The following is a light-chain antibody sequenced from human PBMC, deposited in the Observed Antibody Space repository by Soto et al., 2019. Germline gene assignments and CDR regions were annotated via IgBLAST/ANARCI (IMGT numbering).Light chain of an antibody. CDR3: QRSYSTPLT. Sequence: DIQMTQSPSSLSVSVGDRVTITCRASQSIGGFLNWYQQKLGKAPKLLIYAASSLQSGVPSRFSDSGSGTDFTLTISSLQPEDFATYYCQRSYSTPLTFGGGTKVDIK. J-gene: IGKJ4*01. V-gene: IGKV1-39*01. CDR2: AAS. CDR1: QSIGGF.